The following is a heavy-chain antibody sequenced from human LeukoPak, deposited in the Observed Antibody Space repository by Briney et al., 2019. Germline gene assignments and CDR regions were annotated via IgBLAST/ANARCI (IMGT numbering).Heavy chain of an antibody. D-gene: IGHD6-25*01. CDR1: GGSISSYY. CDR2: INHSGST. Sequence: SETLSLTCTVSGGSISSYYWSWIRQPPGKGLEWIGEINHSGSTNYNPSLKSRVTISVDTSKNQFSLKLSSVTAADTAVYYCARGSSGYYYYYMDVWGKGTTVTVSS. CDR3: ARGSSGYYYYYMDV. J-gene: IGHJ6*03. V-gene: IGHV4-34*01.